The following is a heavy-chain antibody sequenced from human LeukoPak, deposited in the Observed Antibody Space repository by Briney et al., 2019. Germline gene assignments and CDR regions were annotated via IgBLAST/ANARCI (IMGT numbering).Heavy chain of an antibody. V-gene: IGHV1-69*13. CDR1: GGTFSSYA. J-gene: IGHJ4*02. CDR2: IIPIFGTA. D-gene: IGHD2-2*01. Sequence: ASVKVSCKASGGTFSSYAISWVRQAPGQGFEWMGGIIPIFGTANYAQKFQGRVTITADESTSTAYMELSSLRSEDTAVYYCASSISDCSSTSCYLGYWGQGTLVTVSS. CDR3: ASSISDCSSTSCYLGY.